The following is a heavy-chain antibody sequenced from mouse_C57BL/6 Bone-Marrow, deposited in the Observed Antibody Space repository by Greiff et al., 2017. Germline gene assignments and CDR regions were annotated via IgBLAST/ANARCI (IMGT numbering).Heavy chain of an antibody. V-gene: IGHV1-81*01. CDR1: GYTFTSYG. D-gene: IGHD1-1*01. CDR3: ASDYGSSHWYFDV. J-gene: IGHJ1*03. Sequence: QVQLQQSGAELARPGASVKLSCKASGYTFTSYGISWVKQRTGQGLEWIGEIYPRSGNTYYNEKFKGKATLTADKSSSTAYMELRRLTSEDSAVYFCASDYGSSHWYFDVWGTGTTVTVSS. CDR2: IYPRSGNT.